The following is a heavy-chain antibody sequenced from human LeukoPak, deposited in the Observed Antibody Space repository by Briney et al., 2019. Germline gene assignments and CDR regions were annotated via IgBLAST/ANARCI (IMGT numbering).Heavy chain of an antibody. J-gene: IGHJ1*01. CDR1: GGSFSGYY. CDR2: INHSGST. V-gene: IGHV4-34*01. CDR3: ARHPSIYDTFQL. D-gene: IGHD3-22*01. Sequence: PSETLSLTCAVYGGSFSGYYWSWIRQPPGKWLEWIGEINHSGSTYYNPPLKSRVTISVDTSKQFSLKLSSVTAADTAVYYCARHPSIYDTFQLWGQGTLVAVSS.